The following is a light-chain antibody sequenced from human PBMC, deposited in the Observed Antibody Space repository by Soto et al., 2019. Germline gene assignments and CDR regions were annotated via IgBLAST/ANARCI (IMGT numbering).Light chain of an antibody. V-gene: IGLV2-23*01. Sequence: QSALTQPASVSGSPGQSITISCTGTSSDFGSYNLVSWYQQHPGKAPKLMIYEGNQRPSGISNRFSGSKSGNTASLTISGLQAEDEADYYCCSYAGSPYVFGTGTKVTVL. CDR3: CSYAGSPYV. CDR1: SSDFGSYNL. J-gene: IGLJ1*01. CDR2: EGN.